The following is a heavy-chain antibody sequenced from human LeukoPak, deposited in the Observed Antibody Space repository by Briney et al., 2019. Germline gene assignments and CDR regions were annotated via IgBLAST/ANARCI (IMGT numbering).Heavy chain of an antibody. CDR2: IYSGGST. D-gene: IGHD5-12*01. CDR3: ARELIVATPQRGY. V-gene: IGHV3-66*02. CDR1: GFTVSSNY. J-gene: IGHJ4*02. Sequence: PGGSLRLSCAASGFTVSSNYMSWVRQAPGKGLEWVSVIYSGGSTYYADSVKGRFTISRDNSKNMLYLQMNSLRAEDTAVYYCARELIVATPQRGYWGQGTLVTVSS.